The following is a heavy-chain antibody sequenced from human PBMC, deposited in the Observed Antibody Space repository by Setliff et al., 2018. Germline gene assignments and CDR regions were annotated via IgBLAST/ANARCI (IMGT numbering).Heavy chain of an antibody. Sequence: SETLSLTCTVSGGSFSTYYWSWIRQAPGKGLEWIGHVYYSGAANYNPSLKSRVTVSVDTSKNQFSLRLISVTAADTAVYYCARGRAGHSGHWGQGTLVTVSS. D-gene: IGHD6-19*01. V-gene: IGHV4-59*01. CDR2: VYYSGAA. CDR3: ARGRAGHSGH. CDR1: GGSFSTYY. J-gene: IGHJ4*02.